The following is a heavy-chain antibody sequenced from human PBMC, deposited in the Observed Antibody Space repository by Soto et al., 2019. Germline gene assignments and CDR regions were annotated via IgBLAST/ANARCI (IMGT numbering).Heavy chain of an antibody. Sequence: QITLKESGPTLVKPTQTLTLTCTFSGFSLSTSGVGVGWIRQPPGKAPEWLALIYWNDDKRYSPSLKSRLTITKDTSKNQVVLKMTDMDPVDTATYYCARYYYYGMDVWGQGTTVTVSS. CDR2: IYWNDDK. CDR3: ARYYYYGMDV. V-gene: IGHV2-5*01. J-gene: IGHJ6*02. CDR1: GFSLSTSGVG.